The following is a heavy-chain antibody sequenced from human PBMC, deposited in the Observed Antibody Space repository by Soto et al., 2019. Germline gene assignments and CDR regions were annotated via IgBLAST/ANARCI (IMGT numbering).Heavy chain of an antibody. CDR2: VYSSGTT. V-gene: IGHV4-4*07. J-gene: IGHJ4*02. CDR3: ARDIGSYAYAEGY. Sequence: SETLSLTCSVSGGSINSYWWSWIRQPAGKGLEWIGRVYSSGTTDYNPSLNSRATMSVETSKNQFSLKLTSVTAADAAVYYCARDIGSYAYAEGYWGQGIQVTVSS. CDR1: GGSINSYW. D-gene: IGHD2-2*01.